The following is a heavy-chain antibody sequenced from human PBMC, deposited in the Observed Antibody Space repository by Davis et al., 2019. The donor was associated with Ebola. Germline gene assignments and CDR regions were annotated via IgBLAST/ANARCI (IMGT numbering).Heavy chain of an antibody. CDR2: INPSTGST. Sequence: AASVKVSCKASGYTFTNSYMHWVRQAPGQGLEWMGIINPSTGSTTYAQKFQGRVTMTRDTSTSTVYMELSSLRSEDTAVYYCARPYYYDSSGPLYWGQGTLVTVSS. J-gene: IGHJ4*02. CDR3: ARPYYYDSSGPLY. V-gene: IGHV1-46*01. D-gene: IGHD3-22*01. CDR1: GYTFTNSY.